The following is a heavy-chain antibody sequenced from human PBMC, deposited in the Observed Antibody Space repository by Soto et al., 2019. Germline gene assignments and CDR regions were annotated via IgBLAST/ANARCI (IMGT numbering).Heavy chain of an antibody. CDR1: GFTFSNYD. J-gene: IGHJ6*02. V-gene: IGHV3-33*01. CDR3: ARGIPGSYGMDV. D-gene: IGHD1-26*01. Sequence: QEQLVESGGGVVQPGRSLRVSCAASGFTFSNYDIHWVRQAPGKGLEWVALIWYDGTNKFYVDSVKGRFTISRDNSKNTLFLQMNSLRAEDTAVYYCARGIPGSYGMDVWGQGTTVTVSS. CDR2: IWYDGTNK.